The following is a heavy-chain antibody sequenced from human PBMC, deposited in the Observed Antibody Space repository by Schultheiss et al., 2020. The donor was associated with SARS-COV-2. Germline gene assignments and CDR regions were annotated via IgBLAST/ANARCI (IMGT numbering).Heavy chain of an antibody. CDR2: IKSKTDGGTT. D-gene: IGHD2-2*02. CDR1: GFTFSSYE. V-gene: IGHV3-15*01. Sequence: GGSLRLSCAASGFTFSSYEMNWVRQAPGKGLEWVGRIKSKTDGGTTDYAAPVKGRFTISRDDSKNTLYLQMNSLKTEDTAVYYCTTVKYQLLYHYYGMDVWGQGTTVTVSS. CDR3: TTVKYQLLYHYYGMDV. J-gene: IGHJ6*02.